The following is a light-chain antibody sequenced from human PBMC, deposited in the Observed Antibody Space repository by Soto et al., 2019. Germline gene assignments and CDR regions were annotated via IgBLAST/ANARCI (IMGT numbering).Light chain of an antibody. CDR1: SCDVGGYNY. CDR2: DVS. V-gene: IGLV2-14*03. Sequence: QSALTQPASVSGSPGQSITISCTGTSCDVGGYNYVSWYQHHPGKAPKLIIYDVSNRPSGVPIRFSGSKSDNTASLTISGLQPEDEADYHCSSYTTSNTRQIVFGTGTKVTVL. CDR3: SSYTTSNTRQIV. J-gene: IGLJ1*01.